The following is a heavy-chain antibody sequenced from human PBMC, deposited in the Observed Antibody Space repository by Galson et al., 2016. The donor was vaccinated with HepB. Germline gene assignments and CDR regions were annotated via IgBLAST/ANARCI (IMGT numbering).Heavy chain of an antibody. CDR3: ARGETAPATDWYFDL. V-gene: IGHV6-1*01. CDR2: TCYKSKWHN. D-gene: IGHD2-15*01. Sequence: CAISGDSVSSNSAAWNWIRQSPSRGLEWLGRTCYKSKWHNDYAPSVKSRITINPDTSKNLFSLQLHSVTPGDTAVYYCARGETAPATDWYFDLWGRGTLVTVSS. CDR1: GDSVSSNSAA. J-gene: IGHJ2*01.